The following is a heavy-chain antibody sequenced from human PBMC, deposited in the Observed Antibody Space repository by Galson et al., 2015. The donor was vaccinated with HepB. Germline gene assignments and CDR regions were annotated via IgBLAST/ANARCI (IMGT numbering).Heavy chain of an antibody. CDR3: AKAPQPVWGRYFDS. CDR2: ISGSGGNT. D-gene: IGHD3-16*01. J-gene: IGHJ4*02. Sequence: SLRLSCAGSGFTFSSCAMNWVRQAPGKGLEWVSGISGSGGNTNYADSVKGRFTISRDNSKNTLYLQMNSLRAEDTAVYYCAKAPQPVWGRYFDSWGQGILVTVSS. CDR1: GFTFSSCA. V-gene: IGHV3-23*01.